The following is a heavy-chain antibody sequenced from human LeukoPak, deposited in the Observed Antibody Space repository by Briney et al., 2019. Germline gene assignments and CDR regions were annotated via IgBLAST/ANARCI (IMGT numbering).Heavy chain of an antibody. CDR3: ARDEYSSTGFDY. V-gene: IGHV4-39*07. D-gene: IGHD6-6*01. Sequence: PSETLSLTCTVSGGSITTTIHYWAWIRQPPGKGLEWIGSIHYSGSSYYNPSLKSRVTISVDRSKNQFSLKLSSVTAADTAVYYCARDEYSSTGFDYWGQGTLVTVSS. CDR2: IHYSGSS. CDR1: GGSITTTIHY. J-gene: IGHJ4*02.